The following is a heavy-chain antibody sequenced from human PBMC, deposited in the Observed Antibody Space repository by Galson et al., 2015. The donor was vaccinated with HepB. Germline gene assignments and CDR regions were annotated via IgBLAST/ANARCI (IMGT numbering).Heavy chain of an antibody. CDR3: ARDSAYGGIPQPRWGMDV. Sequence: SVKVSCKASGGTFSSYTISWVRQAPGQGLEWMGRIIPILGIANYAQKFQGRVTITADKSTSTAYMELSSLRSEDTAVYYCARDSAYGGIPQPRWGMDVWGQGTTVTVSS. D-gene: IGHD4-23*01. CDR1: GGTFSSYT. V-gene: IGHV1-69*04. CDR2: IIPILGIA. J-gene: IGHJ6*02.